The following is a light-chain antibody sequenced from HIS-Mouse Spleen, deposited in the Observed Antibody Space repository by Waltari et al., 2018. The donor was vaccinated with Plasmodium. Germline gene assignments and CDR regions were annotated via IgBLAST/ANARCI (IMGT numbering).Light chain of an antibody. CDR3: QQRSNWHPLT. CDR2: DAS. V-gene: IGKV3-11*01. J-gene: IGKJ4*01. Sequence: EIVLTQSPATLSLSPGERATLSCRARQSVRSYLAWYQQKPVTAPRLLIYDASNRATGIPARFSVSGAGTDFTLNISSLEPEDFAVYYCQQRSNWHPLTFGGGTKVEIK. CDR1: QSVRSY.